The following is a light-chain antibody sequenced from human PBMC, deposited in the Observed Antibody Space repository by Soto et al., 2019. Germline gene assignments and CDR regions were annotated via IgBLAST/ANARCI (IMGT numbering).Light chain of an antibody. CDR3: QNYNSAPYA. J-gene: IGKJ2*01. V-gene: IGKV1-27*01. CDR1: QGISNY. CDR2: EAS. Sequence: DIQMTQSPSSLSASVGDRVTITCRASQGISNYVAWYQQKPGKVPTLLIYEASTLQSGVPSRFSGRGSGTDFTLTISSLQPEDAATYFCQNYNSAPYAFGQGTKLEIK.